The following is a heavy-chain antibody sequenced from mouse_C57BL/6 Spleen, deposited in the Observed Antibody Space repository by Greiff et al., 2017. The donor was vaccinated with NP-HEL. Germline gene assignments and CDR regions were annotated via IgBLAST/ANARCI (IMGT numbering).Heavy chain of an antibody. V-gene: IGHV1-64*01. CDR3: ARCHYYGSSYVGAMDY. Sequence: QVQLQQPGAELVKPGASVKLSCKASGYTFTSYWMHWVKQRPGQGLEWIGMIHPNSGSTNYNEKFKSKATLTVDKSSSTAYMQLSSLTSEDSAVYYCARCHYYGSSYVGAMDYWGQGTSVTVSS. D-gene: IGHD1-1*01. J-gene: IGHJ4*01. CDR1: GYTFTSYW. CDR2: IHPNSGST.